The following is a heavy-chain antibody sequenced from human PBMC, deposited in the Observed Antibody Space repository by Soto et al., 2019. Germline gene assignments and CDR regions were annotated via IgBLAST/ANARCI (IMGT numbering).Heavy chain of an antibody. J-gene: IGHJ6*02. D-gene: IGHD2-2*01. CDR2: IYYSGST. Sequence: QVQLQESGPGLVKPSQTLSLTCTVSGGSISSGDYYWSWIRQPPGKGLEWIGYIYYSGSTYYNPCLKSRVTRSVDTSKNQVSLKLSSVTAADTAVYYCARGSRGTNYHYGMEVWGQGTTVTVSS. CDR1: GGSISSGDYY. V-gene: IGHV4-30-4*01. CDR3: ARGSRGTNYHYGMEV.